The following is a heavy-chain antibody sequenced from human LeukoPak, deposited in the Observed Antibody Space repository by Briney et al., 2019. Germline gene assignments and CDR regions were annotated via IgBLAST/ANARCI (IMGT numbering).Heavy chain of an antibody. Sequence: GGSLRLSCAASGFTFSTYGMSWVRQAPGKGLEWLSYIGGSSSAINYADSVKGRFTISRDNAKNSLFLQMNSLRAEDTAVYYCATYSGYDRIFDYWGQGTLVTVSS. CDR2: IGGSSSAI. CDR3: ATYSGYDRIFDY. V-gene: IGHV3-48*01. CDR1: GFTFSTYG. J-gene: IGHJ4*02. D-gene: IGHD5-12*01.